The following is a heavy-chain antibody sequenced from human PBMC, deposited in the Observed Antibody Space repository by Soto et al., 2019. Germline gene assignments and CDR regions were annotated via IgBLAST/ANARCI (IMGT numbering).Heavy chain of an antibody. Sequence: QVQLQQWGAGLLKPSETLSLTCAVYGGSFSGYYWSWIRQPPGKGLEWIGEINHSGSTNYNPSLKSRATISVATSKNQFSLKLSSVTAADTAVYYCARVVRGGYASYYYYYGMDVWGQGTTVTVSS. J-gene: IGHJ6*02. CDR3: ARVVRGGYASYYYYYGMDV. D-gene: IGHD5-12*01. CDR1: GGSFSGYY. V-gene: IGHV4-34*01. CDR2: INHSGST.